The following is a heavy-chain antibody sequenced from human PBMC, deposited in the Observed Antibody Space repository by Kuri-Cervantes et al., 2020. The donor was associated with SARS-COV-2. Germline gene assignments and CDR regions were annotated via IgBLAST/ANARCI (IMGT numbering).Heavy chain of an antibody. CDR1: GFTFSSYS. D-gene: IGHD2-2*01. CDR3: ARSSGDIVVVPVFDP. J-gene: IGHJ5*02. CDR2: IYHSGST. V-gene: IGHV4-4*02. Sequence: GSLRLSCAASGFTFSSYSMNWVRQPPGKGLEWIGEIYHSGSTNYNPSLKSRVTISVDTSKNQFSLKLSSVTAADTAVYYCARSSGDIVVVPVFDPWGQGTLVTVSS.